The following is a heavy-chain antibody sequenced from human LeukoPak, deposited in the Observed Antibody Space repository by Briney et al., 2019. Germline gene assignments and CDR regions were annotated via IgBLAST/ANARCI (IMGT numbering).Heavy chain of an antibody. CDR3: AKGRCTNGVCYHRDAFDI. CDR2: IRYDGSNK. J-gene: IGHJ3*02. CDR1: GFTFSSYG. Sequence: GGSLPHSCAASGFTFSSYGMHWVRQAPGKGLEWVAFIRYDGSNKYYADSVKGRFTISRDNSKNTLYLQMNSLRAEDTAVYYCAKGRCTNGVCYHRDAFDIWGQRKLVTVSS. D-gene: IGHD2-8*01. V-gene: IGHV3-30*02.